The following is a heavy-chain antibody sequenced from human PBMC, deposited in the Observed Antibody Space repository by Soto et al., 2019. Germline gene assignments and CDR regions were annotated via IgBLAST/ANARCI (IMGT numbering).Heavy chain of an antibody. Sequence: GESLKISCESHGYSFTTYWITWVRQKPGKGLEWVGSFHPGESDTRYSPSFQGQVTISADRSLATAYLQWSSLQAADTAIYYCARHEATYYNFYGMDVWGQGNTVTVSS. V-gene: IGHV5-51*01. CDR3: ARHEATYYNFYGMDV. CDR2: FHPGESDT. J-gene: IGHJ6*02. CDR1: GYSFTTYW.